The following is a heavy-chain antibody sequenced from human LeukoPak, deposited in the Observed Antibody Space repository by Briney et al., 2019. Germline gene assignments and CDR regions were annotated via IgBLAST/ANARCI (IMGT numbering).Heavy chain of an antibody. V-gene: IGHV4-59*01. CDR1: GGSISSYY. CDR2: IYYSGST. J-gene: IGHJ4*02. CDR3: AREPFQLPRKELDY. Sequence: SETLSLTCTVSGGSISSYYWSWIRQPPGKGLEWIGYIYYSGSTNYNPSLKSRVTISVDTSKNQFSLKLSSVTAADTVVYYCAREPFQLPRKELDYWGQGTLVTVSS. D-gene: IGHD2-2*01.